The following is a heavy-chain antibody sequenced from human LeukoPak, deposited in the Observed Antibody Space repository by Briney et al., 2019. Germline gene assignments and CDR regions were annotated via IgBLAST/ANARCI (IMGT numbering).Heavy chain of an antibody. J-gene: IGHJ6*02. CDR3: ARAARGNMVLYYYYYYGMDV. V-gene: IGHV3-7*03. D-gene: IGHD4/OR15-4a*01. CDR2: INQDGSQK. Sequence: GGSLRLSCAGPGFTFSSHWIGWVRQAPGKGLEWVAHINQDGSQKYYVDSVEGRFTISRDNAKNSLYLQMNSLRAEDTAVYYCARAARGNMVLYYYYYYGMDVWGQGTTVTVSS. CDR1: GFTFSSHW.